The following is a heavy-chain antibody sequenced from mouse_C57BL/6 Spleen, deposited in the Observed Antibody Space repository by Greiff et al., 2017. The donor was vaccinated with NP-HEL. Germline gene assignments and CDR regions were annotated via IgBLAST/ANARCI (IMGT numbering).Heavy chain of an antibody. V-gene: IGHV1-15*01. CDR3: TIHSDYFDY. CDR1: GYTFTDYE. Sequence: VQLQQSGAELVRPGASVTLSCKASGYTFTDYEMHWVKQTPVHGLEWIGAIDPETGGTAYNQKFKGKAILTADKSSSTAYMALRSLTSEVSAVYYCTIHSDYFDYWGQGTTLTVSS. CDR2: IDPETGGT. J-gene: IGHJ2*01.